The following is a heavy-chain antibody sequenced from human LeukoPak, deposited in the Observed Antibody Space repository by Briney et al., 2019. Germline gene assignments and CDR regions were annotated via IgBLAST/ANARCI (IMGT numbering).Heavy chain of an antibody. CDR2: INGDGRTT. Sequence: GGFLRLSCAASEFTFSNHWMHWVRQAPGKGLVWVSHINGDGRTTTYADSVKGRFTISRDNAKNTLYLQMNSLRAEDTAVYYCARAADSSGYYDYWGQGTLVTVSS. CDR1: EFTFSNHW. J-gene: IGHJ4*02. D-gene: IGHD3-22*01. CDR3: ARAADSSGYYDY. V-gene: IGHV3-74*01.